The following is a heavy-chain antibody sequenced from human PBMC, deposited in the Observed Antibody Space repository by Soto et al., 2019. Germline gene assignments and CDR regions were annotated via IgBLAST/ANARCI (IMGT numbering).Heavy chain of an antibody. J-gene: IGHJ5*02. V-gene: IGHV3-30*05. CDR3: ARGRRSSSWTTNA. CDR1: GFNFSGYG. CDR2: SSIDGANK. Sequence: QVQLLESGGGVVQPGGSLRLSCEVSGFNFSGYGMNWVRQAPGKGREWVAFSSIDGANKYNAESVKGRFTISRDNWKNTLYLQMNSLREGDTGVYYCARGRRSSSWTTNAWGPGTQVPVSS. D-gene: IGHD6-6*01.